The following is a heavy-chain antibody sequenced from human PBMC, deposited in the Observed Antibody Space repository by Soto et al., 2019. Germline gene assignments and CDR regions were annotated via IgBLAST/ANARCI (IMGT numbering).Heavy chain of an antibody. Sequence: GLMRVSCAAGEVSSSSYSMNWVRQAPGKGLEWVSSISSSSSYIYYADSVKGRFTISRDNAKNSLYLQMNSLRAEDTAVYYCARSRRLDDYWGQGTLVTVSS. V-gene: IGHV3-21*01. CDR3: ARSRRLDDY. CDR1: EVSSSSYS. J-gene: IGHJ4*02. CDR2: ISSSSSYI.